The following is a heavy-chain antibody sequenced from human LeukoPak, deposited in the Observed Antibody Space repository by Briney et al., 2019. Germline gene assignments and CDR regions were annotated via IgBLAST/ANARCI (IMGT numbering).Heavy chain of an antibody. V-gene: IGHV4-34*01. CDR3: ARGISYDY. Sequence: PSETLSLTCAVYGGSFSGYYWSWIRQPPGKGLEWIGEINHSGSTNYNPSLKSRVTISVDTSKNQFSLKLSSVTAADTAVYYCARGISYDYWGQGTLVSVSS. CDR1: GGSFSGYY. J-gene: IGHJ4*02. D-gene: IGHD5-18*01. CDR2: INHSGST.